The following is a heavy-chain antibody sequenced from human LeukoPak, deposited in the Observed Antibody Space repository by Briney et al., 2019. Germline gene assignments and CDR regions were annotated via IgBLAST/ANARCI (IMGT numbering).Heavy chain of an antibody. V-gene: IGHV1-2*02. CDR1: GYTFTGYY. CDR2: INPNSGGT. CDR3: ASHDLIAAAGSDAFDI. D-gene: IGHD6-13*01. Sequence: ASVKVSCKASGYTFTGYYMHWVRQAPGQGLEWMGWINPNSGGTNYAQKFQGRVTMTRDTSISTAYMELSRLRSDDTAVYYCASHDLIAAAGSDAFDIWGQGTMVTVSS. J-gene: IGHJ3*02.